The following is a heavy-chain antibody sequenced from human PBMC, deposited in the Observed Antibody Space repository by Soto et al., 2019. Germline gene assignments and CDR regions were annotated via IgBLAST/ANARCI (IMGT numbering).Heavy chain of an antibody. V-gene: IGHV1-18*01. CDR1: GYTFTSYG. J-gene: IGHJ4*02. CDR3: AREMVGGVGSDY. Sequence: QVQLVQSGAEVKKPGASVKVSCKASGYTFTSYGISWVRQAPGQGLEWMGWISTYNGNTKYAQKLQGRVTMTTDTSTGTAYMELRGLRSDGTAVFYCAREMVGGVGSDYWGQGTLVTVSS. D-gene: IGHD3-10*01. CDR2: ISTYNGNT.